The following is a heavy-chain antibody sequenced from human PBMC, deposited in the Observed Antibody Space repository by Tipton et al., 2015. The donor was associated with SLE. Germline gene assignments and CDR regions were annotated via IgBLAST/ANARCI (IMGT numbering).Heavy chain of an antibody. CDR1: GGTFSSYT. CDR3: ARDVRDYYYYYMDV. J-gene: IGHJ6*03. Sequence: QLVQSGAEMKKPGSSVKVSCKASGGTFSSYTISWVRQAPGQGLEWMGRIIPILGIVNYAQKFQGRVTITADKSTSTAYMELSSLRSEDSAVYYCARDVRDYYYYYMDVWGKGTTVTVSS. CDR2: IIPILGIV. V-gene: IGHV1-69*09.